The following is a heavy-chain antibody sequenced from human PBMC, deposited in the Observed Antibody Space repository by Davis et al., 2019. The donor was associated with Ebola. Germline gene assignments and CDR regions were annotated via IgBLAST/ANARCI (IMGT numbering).Heavy chain of an antibody. J-gene: IGHJ5*02. CDR2: ISSKANSYAT. CDR1: GFTFSGSA. D-gene: IGHD4-17*01. V-gene: IGHV3-73*01. CDR3: TIPYGDYYNWFDP. Sequence: GESLKISCAASGFTFSGSAMHWVRQASGKGLEWVGRISSKANSYATAYAASVKGRFTISRDDSKNTAYLQMNSLKTEDTAVYYCTIPYGDYYNWFDPWGQGTLVTVSS.